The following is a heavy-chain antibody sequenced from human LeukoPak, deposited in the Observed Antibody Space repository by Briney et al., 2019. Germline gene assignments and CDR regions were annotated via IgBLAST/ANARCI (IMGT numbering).Heavy chain of an antibody. CDR1: GYSFTNYW. CDR3: ARHVGATSGYVY. J-gene: IGHJ4*02. Sequence: GESLKISCKGSGYSFTNYWIGWVRQMPGKGLEWMGIIHPGDSNIRYSPSFQGQVIISADKSITTAYLQWGSLKASDTAMYYCARHVGATSGYVYWGQGTLVTVSS. V-gene: IGHV5-51*01. CDR2: IHPGDSNI. D-gene: IGHD3-22*01.